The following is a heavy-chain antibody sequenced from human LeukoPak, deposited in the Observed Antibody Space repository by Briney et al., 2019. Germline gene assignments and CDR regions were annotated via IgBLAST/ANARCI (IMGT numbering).Heavy chain of an antibody. J-gene: IGHJ6*02. CDR1: GFSFSDYW. D-gene: IGHD3-16*01. CDR2: ISGSGGST. Sequence: GGSLRLSCTASGFSFSDYWMHWVRQAPGKGLEWVSAISGSGGSTYYADSVKGRFTISRDNSKNTLYLQMNSLRAEDTAVYYCAKYVHDGMDVWGQGTTVTVSS. CDR3: AKYVHDGMDV. V-gene: IGHV3-23*01.